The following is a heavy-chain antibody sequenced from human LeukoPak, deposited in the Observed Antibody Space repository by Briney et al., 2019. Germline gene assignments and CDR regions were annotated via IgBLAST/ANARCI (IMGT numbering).Heavy chain of an antibody. J-gene: IGHJ2*01. V-gene: IGHV4-59*08. CDR1: GGSISSYY. Sequence: PSETLSLTCTVSGGSISSYYWSWIRQPPGKGLEWIGYIYYSGSTNYNPSLKSRVTISVDTSKNQFSLKLSSVTAADTAVYYCASTPRYLYSSSWDWYFDLWGRGTLVTVSS. D-gene: IGHD6-13*01. CDR3: ASTPRYLYSSSWDWYFDL. CDR2: IYYSGST.